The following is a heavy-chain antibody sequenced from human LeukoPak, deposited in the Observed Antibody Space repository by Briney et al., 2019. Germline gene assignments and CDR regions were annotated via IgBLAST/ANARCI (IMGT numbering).Heavy chain of an antibody. D-gene: IGHD4-17*01. Sequence: ASVKVSCKASGYTFTSYYMHWVRQAPGQGLEWMGIINPSGGSTSYAQKFQGRVTMTRDMSTSTVYMELSSLRSEDTAVYYCARPDGDLGAFDIWGQGTMVTVSS. V-gene: IGHV1-46*01. CDR2: INPSGGST. CDR3: ARPDGDLGAFDI. J-gene: IGHJ3*02. CDR1: GYTFTSYY.